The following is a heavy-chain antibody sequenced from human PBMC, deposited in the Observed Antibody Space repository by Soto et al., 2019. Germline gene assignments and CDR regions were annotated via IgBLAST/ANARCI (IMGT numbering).Heavy chain of an antibody. CDR2: FDPEDGET. Sequence: ASVKVSCKVSGYTLTELSMHWVRQAPGKGLEWMGGFDPEDGETIYAQKFQGRVTMTEDTSTATAYMELSSLRSEDTAVYYCATAGLWFGESDYYYYMDVWGKGTTVTVSS. CDR3: ATAGLWFGESDYYYYMDV. J-gene: IGHJ6*03. D-gene: IGHD3-10*01. CDR1: GYTLTELS. V-gene: IGHV1-24*01.